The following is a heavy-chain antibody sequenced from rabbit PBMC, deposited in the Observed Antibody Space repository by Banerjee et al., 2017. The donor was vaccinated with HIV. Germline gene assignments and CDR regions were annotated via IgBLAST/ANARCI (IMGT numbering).Heavy chain of an antibody. D-gene: IGHD2-1*01. V-gene: IGHV1S40*01. CDR2: IYGGSGGST. J-gene: IGHJ4*01. CDR3: ARERYDNYGDYDL. CDR1: GFSFSSGYD. Sequence: QSLEESGGDLVKPGASLTLTCTASGFSFSSGYDMCWVRQAPGKGLEWIACIYGGSGGSTYYASWAKGRFTISKTSSTTVTLQMTSLTAADTATYFCARERYDNYGDYDLWGQGTLVTVS.